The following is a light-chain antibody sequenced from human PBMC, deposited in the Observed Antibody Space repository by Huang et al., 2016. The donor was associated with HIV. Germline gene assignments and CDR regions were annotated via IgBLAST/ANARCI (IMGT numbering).Light chain of an antibody. V-gene: IGKV3-15*01. CDR1: QLVSSH. Sequence: ETVMTQSPVTLSVSPGDRASLSCRSSQLVSSHLAWYQQKPGQAPRLLIYAASTRATGVPARFSGSGAWTEFTLTISTLQSEDSAVYYCQQYNDFRSTFGPGTRVEIK. CDR3: QQYNDFRST. J-gene: IGKJ3*01. CDR2: AAS.